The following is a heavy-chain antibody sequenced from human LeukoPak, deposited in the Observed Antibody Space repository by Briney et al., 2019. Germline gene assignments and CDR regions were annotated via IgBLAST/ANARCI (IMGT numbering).Heavy chain of an antibody. CDR3: ARSLDFGVVPGGWFDP. Sequence: ASVKVSCKASGYTFTGYYMHWVRQAPGQGLEWMGWINPNSGGTNYAQKFQGRVTMTRDTSISTAYMELSRLRSDDTAVYYCARSLDFGVVPGGWFDPWGQGILVTVSS. CDR2: INPNSGGT. J-gene: IGHJ5*02. CDR1: GYTFTGYY. V-gene: IGHV1-2*02. D-gene: IGHD3-3*01.